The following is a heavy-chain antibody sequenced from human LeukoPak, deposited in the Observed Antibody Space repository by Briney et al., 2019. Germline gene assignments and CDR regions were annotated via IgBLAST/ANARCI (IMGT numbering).Heavy chain of an antibody. Sequence: TGESLQISCKGSGYSFTSYWIGWVRQMPGKGLEWMGIIYPGDSDTRYSPSFQGQVTISADKSISTAYLQWSSLKASDTAMYYCARHAAEWLVRGDWYFDLWGRGTLVTVSS. J-gene: IGHJ2*01. V-gene: IGHV5-51*01. CDR3: ARHAAEWLVRGDWYFDL. CDR2: IYPGDSDT. CDR1: GYSFTSYW. D-gene: IGHD6-19*01.